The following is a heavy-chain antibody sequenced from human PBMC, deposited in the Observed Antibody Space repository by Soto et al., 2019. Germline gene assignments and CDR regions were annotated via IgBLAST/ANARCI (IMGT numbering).Heavy chain of an antibody. CDR1: GGSISSGGYS. J-gene: IGHJ3*02. CDR3: ARANGSGWGAFDI. CDR2: IYHSGST. D-gene: IGHD3-10*01. Sequence: QLQLQESGSGLVKPSQTLSLTCAVSGGSISSGGYSWSWIRQPPGKGLEWIGYIYHSGSTYYTPSPTSAVTISVDRSKNHSSLKLSSVTAAATAVYYCARANGSGWGAFDIWGQGTMVTASS. V-gene: IGHV4-30-2*01.